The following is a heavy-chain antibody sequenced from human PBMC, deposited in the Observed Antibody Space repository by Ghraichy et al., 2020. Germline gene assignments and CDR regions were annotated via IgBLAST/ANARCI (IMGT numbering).Heavy chain of an antibody. Sequence: SVKVSCKASGGTFSSYTISWVRQAPGQGLEWMGRIIPILGIANYAQKFQGRVTITADKSTSTAYMELSSLRSEDTAVYYCARITWSPPNMVRGAFTDYWGQGTLVTVSS. J-gene: IGHJ4*02. CDR1: GGTFSSYT. CDR3: ARITWSPPNMVRGAFTDY. D-gene: IGHD3-10*01. V-gene: IGHV1-69*02. CDR2: IIPILGIA.